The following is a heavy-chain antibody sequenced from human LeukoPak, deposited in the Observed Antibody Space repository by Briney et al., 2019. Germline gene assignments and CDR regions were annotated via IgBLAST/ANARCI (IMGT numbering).Heavy chain of an antibody. CDR3: AREGCSSTSCYTAFDI. Sequence: GGSLRLSCAASGFTFSSYAMSWVRQAPGKGLEWVSAISGSGGSTYYAESVKGRFTISRDNSKNTLYLQMNSLRAEDTAVYYCAREGCSSTSCYTAFDIWGQGTMVTVSS. J-gene: IGHJ3*02. V-gene: IGHV3-23*01. CDR2: ISGSGGST. CDR1: GFTFSSYA. D-gene: IGHD2-2*02.